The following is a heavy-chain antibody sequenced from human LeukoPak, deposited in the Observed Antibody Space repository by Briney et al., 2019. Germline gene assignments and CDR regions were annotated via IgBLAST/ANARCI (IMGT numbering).Heavy chain of an antibody. D-gene: IGHD6-19*01. CDR1: GDSISSSSSY. CDR2: IYYSGST. J-gene: IGHJ4*02. Sequence: SETLSLTCTVSGDSISSSSSYWGWIRQPPGEGLEWIGSIYYSGSTYYNTSLKSRVTISVDTSKNQFSLKLSSVTAADTAVYYCAGGPGRLAFLWGQGTLVTVFS. CDR3: AGGPGRLAFL. V-gene: IGHV4-39*07.